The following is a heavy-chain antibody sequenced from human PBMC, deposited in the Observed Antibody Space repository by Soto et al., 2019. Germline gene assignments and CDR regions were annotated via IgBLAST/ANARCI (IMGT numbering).Heavy chain of an antibody. V-gene: IGHV3-21*01. J-gene: IGHJ4*02. D-gene: IGHD3-10*01. CDR3: ARASRLLWFGSSDY. CDR2: ISSSSSYI. CDR1: GFTFSSYS. Sequence: PGGSLRLSCAASGFTFSSYSMNWVRQAPGKGLEWVSSISSSSSYIYYADSVKGRFTISRDNAKNSLYLQMNSLRAEDTAVYYCARASRLLWFGSSDYWGQGTLVTVSS.